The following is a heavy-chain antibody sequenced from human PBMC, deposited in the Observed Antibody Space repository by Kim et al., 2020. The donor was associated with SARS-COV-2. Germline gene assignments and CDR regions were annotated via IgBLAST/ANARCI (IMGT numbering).Heavy chain of an antibody. V-gene: IGHV1-18*04. CDR3: ARDYGGNRIFDY. J-gene: IGHJ4*02. CDR2: ISGYNGIT. D-gene: IGHD4-17*01. CDR1: GYTFTNYG. Sequence: ASVKVSCKASGYTFTNYGISWVRQAPGQGLEWMGWISGYNGITNYAPKLQGRVTMTTETSTSTVYMELRSLRSDDTAMYYCARDYGGNRIFDYWGQGTLVTVSS.